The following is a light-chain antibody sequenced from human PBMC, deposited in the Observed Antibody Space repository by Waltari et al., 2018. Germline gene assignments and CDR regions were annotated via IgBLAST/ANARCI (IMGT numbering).Light chain of an antibody. Sequence: DIVMTQSPDSLAVSLGERATINGKSSQSVLYSSNNKNYLAWYQQKPGQPPKLLIYWASTRESGVPDRFSGSGSGTDFTLTISSLQAEDVAVYYCQQYFIAPLTFGPGTKVDIK. CDR3: QQYFIAPLT. J-gene: IGKJ3*01. CDR1: QSVLYSSNNKNY. V-gene: IGKV4-1*01. CDR2: WAS.